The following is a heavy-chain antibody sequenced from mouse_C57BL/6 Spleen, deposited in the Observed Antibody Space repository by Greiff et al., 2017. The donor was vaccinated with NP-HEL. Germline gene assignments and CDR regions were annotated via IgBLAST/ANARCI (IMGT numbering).Heavy chain of an antibody. CDR1: GYTFTSYW. CDR2: IDPSDSYT. CDR3: ARFDGSSYGAMDY. V-gene: IGHV1-69*01. Sequence: QVQLKQPGAELVMPGASVKLSCKASGYTFTSYWMHWVKQRPGQGLEWIGEIDPSDSYTNYNQKFKGKSTLTVDKSSSTAYMQLSSLTSEDSAVYYCARFDGSSYGAMDYWGQGTSVTVSS. J-gene: IGHJ4*01. D-gene: IGHD1-1*01.